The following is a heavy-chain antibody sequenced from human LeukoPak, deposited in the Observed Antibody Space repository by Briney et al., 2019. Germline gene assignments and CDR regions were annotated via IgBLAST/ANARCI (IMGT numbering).Heavy chain of an antibody. CDR2: IYPGGSDT. J-gene: IGHJ4*02. CDR3: ARHQDYGDYGYYFDY. V-gene: IGHV5-51*01. Sequence: GESLKISCKGSGYSFTSYWIAWVRQMPGKGLEWMGIIYPGGSDTRYSPSFQGQVTISADKSISTAYLQWSSLKASDTAMYYCARHQDYGDYGYYFDYWGQGTLVTVSS. D-gene: IGHD4-17*01. CDR1: GYSFTSYW.